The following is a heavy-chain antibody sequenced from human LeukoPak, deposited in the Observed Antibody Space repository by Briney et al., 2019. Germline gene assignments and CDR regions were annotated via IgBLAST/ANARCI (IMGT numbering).Heavy chain of an antibody. D-gene: IGHD2-21*02. V-gene: IGHV3-74*03. CDR3: ARVQVTSYYYYYMDV. Sequence: GGSLRLSCAASGFTFSSYFMHWVRQAPGKGLVWVSRVSSDGTYTEYADSVKGRFTISRDNAKNSLYLQMNSLRAEDTAVYYCARVQVTSYYYYYMDVWGKGTTVTVSS. J-gene: IGHJ6*03. CDR2: VSSDGTYT. CDR1: GFTFSSYF.